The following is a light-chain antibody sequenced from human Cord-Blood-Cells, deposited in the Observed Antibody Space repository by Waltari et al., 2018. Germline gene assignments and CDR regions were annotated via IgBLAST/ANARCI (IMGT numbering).Light chain of an antibody. V-gene: IGLV2-23*01. CDR1: SSDVGGCNP. Sequence: QVAQTQPPPVSGSPGESITICSTAPSSDVGGCNPVPWYQQHPGKAPKLRIYEGSKRPSGVSNRVSGSKSGNTASLTISGLQAEDEADYYCCSYAGSSTSVFGGGTKLTVL. J-gene: IGLJ3*02. CDR3: CSYAGSSTSV. CDR2: EGS.